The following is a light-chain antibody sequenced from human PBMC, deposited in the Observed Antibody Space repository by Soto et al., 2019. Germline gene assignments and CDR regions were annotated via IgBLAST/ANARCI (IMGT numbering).Light chain of an antibody. Sequence: EIVLTQSPATLSLSPGERATLSCRASQSVSSYLAWYQQKPGQAPRLLIYDASNRATGSPARFSGSGSGTDFTLPISSLEPEDFAVYYCQRRSNWPPYTFGQGTKLEIK. CDR1: QSVSSY. V-gene: IGKV3-11*01. CDR2: DAS. J-gene: IGKJ2*01. CDR3: QRRSNWPPYT.